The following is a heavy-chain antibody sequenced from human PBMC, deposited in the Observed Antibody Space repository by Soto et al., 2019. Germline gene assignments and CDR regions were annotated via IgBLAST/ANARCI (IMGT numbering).Heavy chain of an antibody. CDR1: GGTFSSYA. CDR2: IIPIFGTA. D-gene: IGHD2-21*02. V-gene: IGHV1-69*12. CDR3: AREGRGGACYSLCWFDP. Sequence: QVQLVQSGAEVKKPGSSVKVSCKASGGTFSSYAISWVRQAPGQGLEWMGGIIPIFGTANYAQKFQGRVTITADESTSTAYMELSSLRSEDTAVYYCAREGRGGACYSLCWFDPWGQGTLVTVSS. J-gene: IGHJ5*02.